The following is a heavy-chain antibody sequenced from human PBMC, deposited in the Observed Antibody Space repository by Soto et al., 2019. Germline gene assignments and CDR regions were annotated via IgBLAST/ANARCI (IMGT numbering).Heavy chain of an antibody. CDR2: INHSGST. V-gene: IGHV4-34*01. J-gene: IGHJ5*02. Sequence: SETLSLTCAVYGGSFSGYYWSWIRQPPGKGLEWIGEINHSGSTNYNPSLKSRVTISVDTSKNQFSLKLSSVTAADTAVYYCARGPGPTKKYNWFDTWGQGTLVTVS. CDR1: GGSFSGYY. CDR3: ARGPGPTKKYNWFDT.